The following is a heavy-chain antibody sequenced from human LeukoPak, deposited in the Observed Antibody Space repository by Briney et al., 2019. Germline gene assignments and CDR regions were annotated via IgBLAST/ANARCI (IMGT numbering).Heavy chain of an antibody. D-gene: IGHD3-10*01. J-gene: IGHJ4*02. Sequence: PGGSLRLSCAASGFTLSIYTINWVRQAPGKGLEWLSSISDNSRYIYYADSVKGRFTTSRDNAQNSVFLQLNSLRAEDTAVYYCARDGLGSYDYWGQGTLVTVSS. CDR3: ARDGLGSYDY. V-gene: IGHV3-21*01. CDR2: ISDNSRYI. CDR1: GFTLSIYT.